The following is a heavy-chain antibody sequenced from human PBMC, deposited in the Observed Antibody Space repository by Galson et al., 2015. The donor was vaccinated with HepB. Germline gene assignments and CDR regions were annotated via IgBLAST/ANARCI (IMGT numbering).Heavy chain of an antibody. J-gene: IGHJ4*02. CDR2: ISSSSSYT. CDR3: ASAGIAAAGTFAY. V-gene: IGHV3-11*06. D-gene: IGHD6-13*01. Sequence: SLRLSCAASGFTFSNAWMSWVRQAPGKGLEWVSYISSSSSYTNYADSVKGRFTISRDNAKNSLYLQMNSLRAEDTAVYYCASAGIAAAGTFAYWGQGTLVTVSS. CDR1: GFTFSNAW.